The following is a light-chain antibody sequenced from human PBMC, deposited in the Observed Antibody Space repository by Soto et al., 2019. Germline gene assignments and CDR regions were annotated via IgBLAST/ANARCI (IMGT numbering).Light chain of an antibody. CDR3: QQYSNWPKT. CDR2: AAS. Sequence: IVMTQSPATLSVSPGERATLSCRASQSVSSKIVWYQQKSGQAPRLLIYAASTRATGVPARFTGSGSGTEFTLTITSLQSEDFAVYYCQQYSNWPKTFGQGSRVAIK. J-gene: IGKJ1*01. V-gene: IGKV3-15*01. CDR1: QSVSSK.